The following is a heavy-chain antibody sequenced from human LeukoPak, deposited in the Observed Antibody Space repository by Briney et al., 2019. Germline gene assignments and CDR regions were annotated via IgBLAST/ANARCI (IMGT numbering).Heavy chain of an antibody. J-gene: IGHJ6*04. CDR2: INHSGST. Sequence: ASETLSLTCAVYGGSFSGYYWSWIRQPPGKGLEWIGEINHSGSTNYNPSLKSRVTISVDTSKNQFSLKLSSVTAADTAVYYCARGGRYCGGDCFIPYYYYGMDVWGKGTTVTVSS. V-gene: IGHV4-34*01. D-gene: IGHD2-21*02. CDR1: GGSFSGYY. CDR3: ARGGRYCGGDCFIPYYYYGMDV.